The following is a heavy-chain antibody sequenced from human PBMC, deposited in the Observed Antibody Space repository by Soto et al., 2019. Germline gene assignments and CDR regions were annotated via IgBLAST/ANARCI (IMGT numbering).Heavy chain of an antibody. CDR2: IIPIFGTA. J-gene: IGHJ6*02. V-gene: IGHV1-69*13. D-gene: IGHD2-15*01. CDR3: AADIVVVVAANAGYYYYGMDV. CDR1: GGTFSSYA. Sequence: VASVKVSCKASGGTFSSYAISWVRQAPGQGLEWMGGIIPIFGTANYAQKFQGRVTITADESTSTAYMELSSLRSEDTAVYYCAADIVVVVAANAGYYYYGMDVWGQGTTVTVSS.